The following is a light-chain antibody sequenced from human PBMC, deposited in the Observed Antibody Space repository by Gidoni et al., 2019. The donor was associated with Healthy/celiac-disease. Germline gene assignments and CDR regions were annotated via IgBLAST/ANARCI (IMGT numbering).Light chain of an antibody. Sequence: ETFFTQSPATLSLSPGERATPSCRASQSVSSYLAWYQQKPGQAPRLPIYDASNRATGIPARFSGSGSGTDFTLTISSLEPEDFAVYYCQQRSNWPPTFGGGTKVEIK. CDR2: DAS. CDR1: QSVSSY. V-gene: IGKV3-11*01. J-gene: IGKJ4*01. CDR3: QQRSNWPPT.